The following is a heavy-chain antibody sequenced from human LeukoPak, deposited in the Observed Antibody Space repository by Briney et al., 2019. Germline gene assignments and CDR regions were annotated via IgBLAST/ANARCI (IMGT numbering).Heavy chain of an antibody. CDR3: ARVGSPEYYYYGMDV. J-gene: IGHJ6*02. V-gene: IGHV1-46*01. CDR2: INPSGGST. D-gene: IGHD6-19*01. Sequence: ASVKVSCKASGYTFTSYYMHWVRQAPGQGLEWMGIINPSGGSTNYAQKFQGRVTMTRDTSTSTVYMELSSLRSEDTAVYYCARVGSPEYYYYGMDVWGQGTTVTVSS. CDR1: GYTFTSYY.